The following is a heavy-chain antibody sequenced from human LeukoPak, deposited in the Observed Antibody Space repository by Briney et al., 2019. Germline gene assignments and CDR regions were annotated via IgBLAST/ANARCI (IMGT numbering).Heavy chain of an antibody. Sequence: ASVKVSCKASGYTFTSYYMHWVRQAPGQGLEWMGIINPSGGSTSYAQKFQGRVTVTRDTSMSTAYMELSSLRSEDTAVYYCARDKSYCSSTSCDSNWFDPWGQGTLVTVSS. D-gene: IGHD2-2*02. CDR2: INPSGGST. J-gene: IGHJ5*02. V-gene: IGHV1-46*01. CDR1: GYTFTSYY. CDR3: ARDKSYCSSTSCDSNWFDP.